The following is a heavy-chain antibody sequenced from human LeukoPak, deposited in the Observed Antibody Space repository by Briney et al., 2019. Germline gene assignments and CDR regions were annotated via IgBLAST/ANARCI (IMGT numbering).Heavy chain of an antibody. CDR1: GFTFSSYA. J-gene: IGHJ3*02. D-gene: IGHD2-21*01. Sequence: GRSLRLSCAASGFTFSSYAMGWVRQAPGKGPEWVSSISGSGGHTYFADSVKGRFTISRDNSKNTLDLQMNSLKVEDTAVYYCAKAIAFERPDAFDIWGQGTMVTVSS. CDR3: AKAIAFERPDAFDI. CDR2: ISGSGGHT. V-gene: IGHV3-23*01.